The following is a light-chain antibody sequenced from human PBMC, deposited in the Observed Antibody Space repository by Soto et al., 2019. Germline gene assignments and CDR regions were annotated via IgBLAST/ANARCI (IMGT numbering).Light chain of an antibody. Sequence: TLLAQSPATQSLAPGERSTLSCRASQSVSSYLAWYQQKPGQAPRLLIYDASNRATGIPARFSGSGSGTDVTLTISSLEPEDFAVYYCQQRSNWITFGQGTRLEIK. J-gene: IGKJ5*01. CDR3: QQRSNWIT. V-gene: IGKV3-11*01. CDR1: QSVSSY. CDR2: DAS.